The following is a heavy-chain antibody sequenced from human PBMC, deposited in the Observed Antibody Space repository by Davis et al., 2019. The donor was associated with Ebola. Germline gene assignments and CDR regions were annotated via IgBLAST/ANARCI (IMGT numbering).Heavy chain of an antibody. V-gene: IGHV3-9*01. Sequence: PGGSLRLSCAASGFTFDDYAMHWVRQAPGKGLEWVSGISWNSGSIGYADSVKGRFTISRDNAKNSLYLQMNSLRAEDTALYYCAKDILRFLEWLQSYWFDPWGQGTLVTVSS. CDR3: AKDILRFLEWLQSYWFDP. CDR2: ISWNSGSI. J-gene: IGHJ5*02. D-gene: IGHD3-3*01. CDR1: GFTFDDYA.